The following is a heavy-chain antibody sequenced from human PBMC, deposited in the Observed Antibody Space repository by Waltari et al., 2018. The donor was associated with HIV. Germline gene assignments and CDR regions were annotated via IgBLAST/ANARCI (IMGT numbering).Heavy chain of an antibody. J-gene: IGHJ2*01. D-gene: IGHD4-17*01. CDR3: AGTLDYGGNSHFYFDL. Sequence: QVQLQESGPGLGKPSETLSLTCTVSGYSIRSTYYWGWIRQPPGKGLQWIGNIHHSGNTYYNPSLKSRVTIAVDTSKNQFSLNRASLTAADTALYFCAGTLDYGGNSHFYFDLWGRGALVTVSS. CDR1: GYSIRSTYY. V-gene: IGHV4-38-2*02. CDR2: IHHSGNT.